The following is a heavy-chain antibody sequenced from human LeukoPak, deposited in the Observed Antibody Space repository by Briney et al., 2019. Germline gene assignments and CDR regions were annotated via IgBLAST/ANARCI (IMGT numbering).Heavy chain of an antibody. CDR3: VRQDFEGPYNWFDP. CDR2: INPNSGGT. Sequence: ASVKVSCKASGYTFTGYYMHWVRQAPGQGLEWMGWINPNSGGTNYAQKFQGRVTMTRDTSISTAYMELSRLRSDDTAVYYCVRQDFEGPYNWFDPWGQGTLVTVSS. D-gene: IGHD2/OR15-2a*01. J-gene: IGHJ5*02. V-gene: IGHV1-2*02. CDR1: GYTFTGYY.